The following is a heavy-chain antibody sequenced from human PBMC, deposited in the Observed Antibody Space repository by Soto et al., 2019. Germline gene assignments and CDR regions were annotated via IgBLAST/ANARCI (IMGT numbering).Heavy chain of an antibody. CDR1: GYTFTRNG. CDR3: VKDRDSNSWPSRDV. Sequence: QVNLVQSGAEVKKPGASVNVSCKTSGYTFTRNGISWVRQAPGQGLEWMGWISPNSGNIKYAQKLQGRVIMTTDTPASTAYMELRSLRSDDTAVYYCVKDRDSNSWPSRDVWGPGTTVTVS. CDR2: ISPNSGNI. J-gene: IGHJ6*02. V-gene: IGHV1-18*01. D-gene: IGHD3-22*01.